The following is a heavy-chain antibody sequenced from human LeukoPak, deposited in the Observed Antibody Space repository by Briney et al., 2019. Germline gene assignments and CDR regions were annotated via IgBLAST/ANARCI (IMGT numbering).Heavy chain of an antibody. Sequence: KESGPTLVKPTQTLTLTCTFSGFSLSTSGVGVGWIRQPPGKALEWLALIYWDDDKRYSPSLKSRLTITKDTSKNQVVLTMTNMDPVDTATYYCAHNGEDNSGWYSPYYFDYWGQGTLVTVSS. CDR3: AHNGEDNSGWYSPYYFDY. J-gene: IGHJ4*02. D-gene: IGHD6-19*01. CDR1: GFSLSTSGVG. CDR2: IYWDDDK. V-gene: IGHV2-5*02.